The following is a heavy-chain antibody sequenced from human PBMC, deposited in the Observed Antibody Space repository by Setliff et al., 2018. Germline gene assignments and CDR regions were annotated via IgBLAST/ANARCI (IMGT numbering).Heavy chain of an antibody. CDR1: GSAISSGHY. Sequence: PSETLSLTCAVSGSAISSGHYWGWIRQAPGKGLEWIGNIYDSGSSNYNASLKSRLIITRDTSKNQISLKLTSVTAADTAVYYCGRGFSRIEGWGNWFDPWGQGILVTVSS. CDR3: GRGFSRIEGWGNWFDP. J-gene: IGHJ5*02. V-gene: IGHV4-38-2*01. D-gene: IGHD2-15*01. CDR2: IYDSGSS.